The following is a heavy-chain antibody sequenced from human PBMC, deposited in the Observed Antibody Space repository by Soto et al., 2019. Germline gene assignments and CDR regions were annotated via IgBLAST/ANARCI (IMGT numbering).Heavy chain of an antibody. CDR3: ARLTRLGYSSGWYASDYYYYMDV. CDR1: GYTFTSYD. V-gene: IGHV1-8*01. J-gene: IGHJ6*03. Sequence: GASVKVSCKASGYTFTSYDINWVRQATGQGLEWMGWMNPNSDNTGYAQKLQGRVTMTRNTSISTAYMELSSLRSEDTAVYYCARLTRLGYSSGWYASDYYYYMDVWGKGTTVTVSS. D-gene: IGHD6-19*01. CDR2: MNPNSDNT.